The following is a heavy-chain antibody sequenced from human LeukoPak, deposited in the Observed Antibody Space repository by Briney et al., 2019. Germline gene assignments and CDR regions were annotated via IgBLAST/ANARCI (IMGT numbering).Heavy chain of an antibody. D-gene: IGHD3-9*01. CDR3: ARTPRSSRYFDWLFTIDY. CDR2: ISSSSSTI. J-gene: IGHJ4*02. V-gene: IGHV3-48*04. Sequence: GGSLRLSCAASGFTFSSYSMNWVRQAPGKGLEWVSYISSSSSTIYYADSVKGRFTISRDNAKNSLYLQMNSLRAEDTAVYYCARTPRSSRYFDWLFTIDYWGQGTLVTVSS. CDR1: GFTFSSYS.